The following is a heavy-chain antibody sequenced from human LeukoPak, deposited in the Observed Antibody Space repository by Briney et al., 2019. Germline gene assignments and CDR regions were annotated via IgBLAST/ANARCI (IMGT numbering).Heavy chain of an antibody. D-gene: IGHD3-10*01. J-gene: IGHJ3*02. CDR2: ISYAGSNN. CDR3: ARGFGELSGAFDI. CDR1: GFTFSTYT. V-gene: IGHV3-30-3*01. Sequence: GGSLRLSCAASGFTFSTYTMTWVRQAPGKGLEWVARISYAGSNNYYADSVKGRFTISSDNPKNTLYLQMNSLRVEDTAVYYCARGFGELSGAFDIWGQGTMVTVSS.